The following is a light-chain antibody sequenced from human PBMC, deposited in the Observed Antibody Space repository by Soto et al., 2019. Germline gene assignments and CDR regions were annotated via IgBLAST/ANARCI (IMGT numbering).Light chain of an antibody. Sequence: DIQMTQSPSALSASVGDRVTITCRASQTIKNYLNWYRQRPGKAPEFLIHAASSLQSGVPSRFSGSGSGTDFTLTISSLQPEDFAAYYCQQNFNTPWTCGQGTKGDIK. CDR2: AAS. V-gene: IGKV1-39*01. J-gene: IGKJ1*01. CDR1: QTIKNY. CDR3: QQNFNTPWT.